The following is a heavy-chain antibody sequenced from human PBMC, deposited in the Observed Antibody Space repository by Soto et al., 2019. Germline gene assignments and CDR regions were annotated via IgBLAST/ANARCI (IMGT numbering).Heavy chain of an antibody. V-gene: IGHV4-34*01. D-gene: IGHD1-26*01. CDR3: ARVEERGAAPLDY. CDR1: GGPFSGYY. Sequence: QVQLQQWGAGLLKPSETLSLTCAVYGGPFSGYYWSWIRQPPGKGLEWIGEINHSGSTNYNPSLKSRVTISVDTSKNQFSLKLSSVTAADTAVYYCARVEERGAAPLDYWGQGTLVTVSS. CDR2: INHSGST. J-gene: IGHJ4*02.